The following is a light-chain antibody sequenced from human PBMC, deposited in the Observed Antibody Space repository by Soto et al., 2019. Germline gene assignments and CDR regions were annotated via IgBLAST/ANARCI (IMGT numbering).Light chain of an antibody. CDR3: GTWDSSLNSWV. CDR1: SSNIGNNY. J-gene: IGLJ3*02. V-gene: IGLV1-51*01. CDR2: DNN. Sequence: QSVLTQPPSVSATPGQKVTISCSGSSSNIGNNYVSWYQQLPGTAPKLLIYDNNRRPSGIPDRLSGSKSGTSATLGIAGLQTGDEADYYCGTWDSSLNSWVFGGGTKVTVL.